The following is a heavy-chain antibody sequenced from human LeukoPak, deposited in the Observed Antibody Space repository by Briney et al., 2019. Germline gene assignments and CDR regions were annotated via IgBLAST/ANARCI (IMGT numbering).Heavy chain of an antibody. V-gene: IGHV3-30*18. CDR1: GFAFSTYG. D-gene: IGHD1-26*01. CDR3: AKDRYSGSFYFDY. CDR2: ISYDGSNK. Sequence: GGSLRLSCAASGFAFSTYGMHWVRQAPGKGLECVALISYDGSNKYYADSVKGRFTISRDNPQNTLYLQMNSLRAEDTAVYYCAKDRYSGSFYFDYWGQGTLVTVSS. J-gene: IGHJ4*02.